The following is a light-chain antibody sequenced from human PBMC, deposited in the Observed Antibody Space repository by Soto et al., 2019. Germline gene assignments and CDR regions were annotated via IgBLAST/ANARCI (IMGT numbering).Light chain of an antibody. CDR2: WAS. J-gene: IGKJ4*01. CDR1: RSVLYKSNNKNH. CDR3: EEYLGVLLN. Sequence: DILMTHSPESLAVSLGERATMNCKCSRSVLYKSNNKNHLAWYQQKPGQPPQLIIYWASTRESGVPERFSGSGSGRDNTRTFIGLGTVFVAFYWCEEYLGVLLNFGGGAGVEIK. V-gene: IGKV4-1*01.